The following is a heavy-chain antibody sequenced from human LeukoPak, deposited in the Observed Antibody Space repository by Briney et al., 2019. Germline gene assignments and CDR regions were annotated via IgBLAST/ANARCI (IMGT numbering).Heavy chain of an antibody. J-gene: IGHJ4*02. V-gene: IGHV2-5*02. D-gene: IGHD3-10*01. CDR2: IYWDDDK. Sequence: ESGPTLVNPTQTLTLTCTFSGFSLSTSGVGVGWIRQPPGKALEWLAVIYWDDDKRHSPSLKGRLTITKDTSKNQVVLTMPNMDPVDTATYYCAHKEYYALGSLGDSFDYWGQGTLVTVSS. CDR1: GFSLSTSGVG. CDR3: AHKEYYALGSLGDSFDY.